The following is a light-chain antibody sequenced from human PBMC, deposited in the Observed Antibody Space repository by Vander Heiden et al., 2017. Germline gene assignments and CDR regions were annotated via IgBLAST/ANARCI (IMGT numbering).Light chain of an antibody. CDR1: RSNIATNY. Sequence: QSVLTQPPPASGTPGQRVSISCSGSRSNIATNYVYWYQQLPGTAPKLLIYMSSQRPSGVPDRFSGSKSGTSASLAISGLRSEDEADYYCASWDESLSGVVFGGGTKLTVL. V-gene: IGLV1-47*01. J-gene: IGLJ2*01. CDR2: MSS. CDR3: ASWDESLSGVV.